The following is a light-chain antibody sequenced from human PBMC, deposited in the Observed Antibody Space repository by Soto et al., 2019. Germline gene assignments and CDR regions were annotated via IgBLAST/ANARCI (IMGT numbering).Light chain of an antibody. CDR1: SSHIGAGYD. CDR2: GNS. Sequence: QSVVAQPPPGAGAPGQGGTISCTGRSSHIGAGYDVHWYQQLPGTAPKLLIYGNSNRPSGVPDRFSGSKSGTSASLAITGLQAEDEADYYCQSYDSSLSGYVFGTGTKVTVL. J-gene: IGLJ1*01. V-gene: IGLV1-40*01. CDR3: QSYDSSLSGYV.